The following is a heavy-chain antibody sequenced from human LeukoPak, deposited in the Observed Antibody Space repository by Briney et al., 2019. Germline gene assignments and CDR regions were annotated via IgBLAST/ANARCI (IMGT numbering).Heavy chain of an antibody. CDR2: ISSSSSYI. V-gene: IGHV3-21*01. D-gene: IGHD3-22*01. J-gene: IGHJ3*02. CDR3: ARDNYYYDSSGYYFAIDI. CDR1: GFTFSSYS. Sequence: GGSLRLSCAAFGFTFSSYSMNWVRQAPGKGLEWVSSISSSSSYIYYADSVKGRFTISRDNAKNSLYLQMNSLRAEDTAVYYCARDNYYYDSSGYYFAIDIWGQGTMVTVSS.